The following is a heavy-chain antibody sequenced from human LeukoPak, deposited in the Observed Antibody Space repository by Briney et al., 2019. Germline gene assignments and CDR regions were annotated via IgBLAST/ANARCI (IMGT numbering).Heavy chain of an antibody. J-gene: IGHJ4*02. Sequence: PSETLSLTCTVSGGSISSSSYYWGWIRQPPGKGLEWIGSIYYSGSTYYNPSLKSRVAISVDTSKNRFSLKLSSVTAADTAVYYCARVDSRGYHSDYWGQGTLVTVSS. CDR1: GGSISSSSYY. V-gene: IGHV4-39*07. D-gene: IGHD3-22*01. CDR3: ARVDSRGYHSDY. CDR2: IYYSGST.